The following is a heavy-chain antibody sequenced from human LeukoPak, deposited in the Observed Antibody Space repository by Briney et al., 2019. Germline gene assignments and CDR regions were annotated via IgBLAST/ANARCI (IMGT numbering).Heavy chain of an antibody. CDR1: GFTVSGYY. CDR3: ARDAIVGATNWFDP. CDR2: IYSGGST. J-gene: IGHJ5*02. D-gene: IGHD1-26*01. Sequence: GGSLRLSCAASGFTVSGYYMSWVRQAPGKGLEWVSVIYSGGSTYYADSVKGRFTMSRDNSKNTLYLQMNSLRAEDTAVYYCARDAIVGATNWFDPWGQGTLVTVSS. V-gene: IGHV3-66*01.